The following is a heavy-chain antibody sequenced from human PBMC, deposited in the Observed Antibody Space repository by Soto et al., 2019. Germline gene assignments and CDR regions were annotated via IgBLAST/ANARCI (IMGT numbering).Heavy chain of an antibody. D-gene: IGHD6-13*01. J-gene: IGHJ5*02. Sequence: VQLVESGGGLVQPGGSLRLSCAASGFTFSSYAMHWVRQAPGKGLEWVAVISYDGSNKYYADSVKGRFTISRDNSKNTLYLQMNSLRAEDTAVYYCARGPRLYSSSNWFDPWGQGTLVTVSS. CDR2: ISYDGSNK. CDR1: GFTFSSYA. CDR3: ARGPRLYSSSNWFDP. V-gene: IGHV3-30-3*01.